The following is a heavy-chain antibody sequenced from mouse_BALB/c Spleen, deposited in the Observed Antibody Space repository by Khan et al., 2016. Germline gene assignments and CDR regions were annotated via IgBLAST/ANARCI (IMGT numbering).Heavy chain of an antibody. CDR1: GYAFTNYL. V-gene: IGHV1-54*01. Sequence: QVQLQQSGAELVRPGTSVKVSCKASGYAFTNYLIEWVKQRPGQGLEWIGVINPGSGGTNYNEKFKGKATMTADESSSTAYMQLSSLTSDDSAGYCCARYDGNYYAMDYWGQGTSVTVSS. D-gene: IGHD2-3*01. CDR3: ARYDGNYYAMDY. J-gene: IGHJ4*01. CDR2: INPGSGGT.